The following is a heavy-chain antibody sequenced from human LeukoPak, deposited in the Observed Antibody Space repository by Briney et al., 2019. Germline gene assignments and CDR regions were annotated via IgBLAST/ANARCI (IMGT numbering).Heavy chain of an antibody. J-gene: IGHJ4*02. CDR1: GFTVSSNS. V-gene: IGHV3-53*01. CDR2: IYSGGNT. Sequence: GGSLRLSCTVSGFTVSSNSWSRVRQAPGKGLEWVSFIYSGGNTHYSDSVTGRFTISRDNSKNTLYLQMNSLRAEDTAIYYCARRAGEYSHPYDYWGQGTLVTVSS. D-gene: IGHD2-15*01. CDR3: ARRAGEYSHPYDY.